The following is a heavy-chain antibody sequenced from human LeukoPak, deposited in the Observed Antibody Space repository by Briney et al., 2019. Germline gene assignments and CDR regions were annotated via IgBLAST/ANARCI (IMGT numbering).Heavy chain of an antibody. CDR1: GFTFSSYA. CDR2: ISGSGGST. CDR3: ARRGYSSGWYDMYYFDY. V-gene: IGHV3-23*01. D-gene: IGHD6-19*01. Sequence: GGSLRLSCAASGFTFSSYAMSWVRQAPGKGLEWVSAISGSGGSTYYADSVKGRFTISRDNSKNTLYLQMNSLRAEDTAVYYCARRGYSSGWYDMYYFDYWGQGTLGTVSS. J-gene: IGHJ4*02.